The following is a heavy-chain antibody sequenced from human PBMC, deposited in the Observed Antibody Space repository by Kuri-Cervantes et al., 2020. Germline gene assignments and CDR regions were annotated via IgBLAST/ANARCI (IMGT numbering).Heavy chain of an antibody. CDR3: AKGGRDSSGYYKYYFDY. CDR1: GFTFSSYG. D-gene: IGHD3-22*01. Sequence: GGSLRLSCAASGFTFSSYGMHWVRQAPGKGLEWVSAISGSGGSTYYADSVKGRFTISRDNSKNTLYLQMNSLRAEDTAVYYCAKGGRDSSGYYKYYFDYWGQGTLVTVSS. J-gene: IGHJ4*02. V-gene: IGHV3-23*01. CDR2: ISGSGGST.